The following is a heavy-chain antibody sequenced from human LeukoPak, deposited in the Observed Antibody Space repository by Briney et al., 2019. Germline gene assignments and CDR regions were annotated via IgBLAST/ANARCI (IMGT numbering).Heavy chain of an antibody. D-gene: IGHD3-10*01. CDR3: ARDFRAMEGLLWFGELAYFDY. CDR1: GFTFSSYW. CDR2: IKQDGSEK. V-gene: IGHV3-7*01. Sequence: PGGSLRLSCAASGFTFSSYWMSWVRQAPGKGLEWVANIKQDGSEKYYVDSVKGRFTISRDNAKNSLYLQMNSLRAEDTAVYYCARDFRAMEGLLWFGELAYFDYWGQGTLVTVSS. J-gene: IGHJ4*02.